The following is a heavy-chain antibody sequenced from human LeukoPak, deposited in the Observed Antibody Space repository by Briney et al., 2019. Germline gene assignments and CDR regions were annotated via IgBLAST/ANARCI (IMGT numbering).Heavy chain of an antibody. D-gene: IGHD3-10*01. CDR2: VSSSSGII. V-gene: IGHV3-48*04. CDR1: GFTFSNYP. Sequence: PGGTLRLSCAASGFTFSNYPMNWVRQAPGKGLEGGSCVSSSSGIISYADSVKGRFTISRDNAKNSLYLQMNSLRAEDTAVYYCARDPQYYGSGYYFDYWGQGTLVTVSS. CDR3: ARDPQYYGSGYYFDY. J-gene: IGHJ4*02.